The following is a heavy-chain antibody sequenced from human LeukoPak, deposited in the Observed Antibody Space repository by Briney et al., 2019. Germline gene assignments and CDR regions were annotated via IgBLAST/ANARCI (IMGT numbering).Heavy chain of an antibody. CDR1: GLTFSSNS. V-gene: IGHV3-21*01. CDR3: ARVTMVRAVNPFDY. D-gene: IGHD3-10*01. Sequence: NPGGSLTLSCAASGLTFSSNSMNWASQAPGEGLEWVSSISSSSRYIYYADSVKGRSPISRDNAKTSLYLQMNSLRAEDTAVYYCARVTMVRAVNPFDYWGQGTLVTVSS. CDR2: ISSSSRYI. J-gene: IGHJ4*02.